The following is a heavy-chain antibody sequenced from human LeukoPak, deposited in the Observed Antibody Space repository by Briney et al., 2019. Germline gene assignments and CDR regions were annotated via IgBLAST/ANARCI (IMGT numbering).Heavy chain of an antibody. V-gene: IGHV3-33*06. J-gene: IGHJ3*02. Sequence: PGRSLRLSCAASGFTFSSYGMHWVRQAPGKGLEWVAVIWYDGSNKYYADSVKGRFTISRDNSKNTLYLQMNSLRAEDTAVYYCAKGGFSSGYYLGINAFDIWGQGTMVTVS. CDR1: GFTFSSYG. CDR2: IWYDGSNK. CDR3: AKGGFSSGYYLGINAFDI. D-gene: IGHD3-22*01.